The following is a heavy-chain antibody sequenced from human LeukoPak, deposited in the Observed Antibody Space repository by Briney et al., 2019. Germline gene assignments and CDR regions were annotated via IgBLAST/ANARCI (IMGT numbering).Heavy chain of an antibody. D-gene: IGHD3-10*01. CDR2: IYTRGST. J-gene: IGHJ6*02. CDR3: ARVGVGTPRHGSRGVINIYYGMAV. CDR1: GVSISSYG. V-gene: IGHV4-4*08. Sequence: PAETLSLTCTVSGVSISSYGWGWIRQPPGKGLEWIGYIYTRGSTNYNPSLKRRVTLSVDTYTTQFYLKLSSVTAADTAVYYCARVGVGTPRHGSRGVINIYYGMAVWGQGTPVTVSS.